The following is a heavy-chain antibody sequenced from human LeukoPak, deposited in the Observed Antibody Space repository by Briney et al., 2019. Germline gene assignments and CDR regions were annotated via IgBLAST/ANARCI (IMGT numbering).Heavy chain of an antibody. D-gene: IGHD3-22*01. CDR2: ISYNGSNK. Sequence: GGSLRLSCAASGFTFSSYAMHWVRQAPGKGLEWVAVISYNGSNKYYADSVKGRFTISRDNSKNTLYLQMNSLRAEDTAVYYCAAYDSSGYVDYWGQGTLVTVSS. V-gene: IGHV3-30-3*01. J-gene: IGHJ4*02. CDR3: AAYDSSGYVDY. CDR1: GFTFSSYA.